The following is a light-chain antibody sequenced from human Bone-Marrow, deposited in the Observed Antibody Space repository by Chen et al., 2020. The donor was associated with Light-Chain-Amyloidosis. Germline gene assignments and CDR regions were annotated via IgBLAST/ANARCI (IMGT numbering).Light chain of an antibody. CDR3: SSFTSSSSYV. CDR1: SGDVGTYNY. V-gene: IGLV2-14*01. J-gene: IGLJ1*01. CDR2: AVS. Sequence: QSALTQPASVSGSPGQSLTIYCTGTSGDVGTYNYVSWYQQHPGKAPKVMIYAVSNRPSGVSNRFSGSKSGNTASLTISGLQAEDEADYYCSSFTSSSSYVFGPGTKVTVL.